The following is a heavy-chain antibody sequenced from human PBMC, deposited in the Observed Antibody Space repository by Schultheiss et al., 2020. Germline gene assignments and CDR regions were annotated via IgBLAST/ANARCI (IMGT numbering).Heavy chain of an antibody. CDR2: IYTSGST. J-gene: IGHJ6*02. D-gene: IGHD6-13*01. CDR3: ARHEFIAEGGMDV. V-gene: IGHV4-4*08. CDR1: GGSFSGYY. Sequence: SQTLSLTCAVYGGSFSGYYWSWIRQPPGKGLEWIGRIYTSGSTNYNPSLKSRVTISVDTSKNQFSLKLSSVTAADTAVYYCARHEFIAEGGMDVWGQGTTVTVSS.